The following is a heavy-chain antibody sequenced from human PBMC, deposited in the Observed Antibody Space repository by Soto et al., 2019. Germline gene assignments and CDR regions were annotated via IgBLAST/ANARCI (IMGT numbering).Heavy chain of an antibody. Sequence: GGSLRLSCAASGFTFDDYTMHWVRQAPGKGLEWVSLISWDGGSTYYADSVKGRFTISRDNSKNSLYLQMNSLRTEDTALYYCAKAGIGGSYYYDSSGCLDVWGQGTTVTVSS. J-gene: IGHJ6*02. D-gene: IGHD3-22*01. CDR2: ISWDGGST. CDR3: AKAGIGGSYYYDSSGCLDV. V-gene: IGHV3-43*01. CDR1: GFTFDDYT.